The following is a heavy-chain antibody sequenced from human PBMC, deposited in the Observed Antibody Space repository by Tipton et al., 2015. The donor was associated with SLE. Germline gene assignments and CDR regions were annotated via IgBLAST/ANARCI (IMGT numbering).Heavy chain of an antibody. CDR3: ARTPGGNWFYYYGMDV. CDR2: IYYSGSA. D-gene: IGHD4-23*01. V-gene: IGHV4-39*07. J-gene: IGHJ6*02. Sequence: TLSLTCTVSGGSISSSSYYWGWIRQPPGKGLEWIGDIYYSGSADYNPSLKSRVTISVDTSKNQFSLKLSPVTAADTAVYYCARTPGGNWFYYYGMDVWGQGTTVTVSS. CDR1: GGSISSSSYY.